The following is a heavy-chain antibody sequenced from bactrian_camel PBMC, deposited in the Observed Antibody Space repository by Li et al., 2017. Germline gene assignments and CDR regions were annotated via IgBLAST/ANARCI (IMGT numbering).Heavy chain of an antibody. CDR1: PDTGGNYC. J-gene: IGHJ4*01. D-gene: IGHD3*01. CDR2: IDSVGKT. Sequence: VQLVESGGGSVQDGGSLKLSCTVSPDTGGNYCLAWFRLASGNEREGVAAIDSVGKTYYADSVKGRFTISRDNAKNTLYLQLNSLKTEDAAMYYCLRGNLGANAALAGVYLGQGTQVTVS. V-gene: IGHV3S55*01. CDR3: LRGNLGANAALAGVY.